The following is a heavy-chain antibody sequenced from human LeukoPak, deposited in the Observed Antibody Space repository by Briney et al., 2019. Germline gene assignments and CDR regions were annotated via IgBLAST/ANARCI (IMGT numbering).Heavy chain of an antibody. V-gene: IGHV3-30*02. CDR3: ARSLWNDAFDI. CDR1: GFTFRSYG. CDR2: IRYDGNNK. J-gene: IGHJ3*02. D-gene: IGHD3-3*01. Sequence: GGSLRLSCAASGFTFRSYGMHWVRQAPGKGLEWVAFIRYDGNNKYYADSVKGRFTISRDNVKNTLYLQMNSLRAEDTAVYYCARSLWNDAFDIWGQGTMVTVSS.